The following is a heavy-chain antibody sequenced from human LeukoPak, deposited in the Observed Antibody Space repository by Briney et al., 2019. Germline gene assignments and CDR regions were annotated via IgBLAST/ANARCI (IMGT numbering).Heavy chain of an antibody. D-gene: IGHD6-13*01. CDR3: AKAPAAGHYYYGMDV. J-gene: IGHJ6*02. Sequence: GGSLRLSCAASGFTFSSYGMHWVRQAPGKGLEWVAVISYDGSNKYYADSVKGRFTISRDNSKNTLYLQMNSLRAEDTAVYYCAKAPAAGHYYYGMDVWGQGATVTVSS. CDR2: ISYDGSNK. V-gene: IGHV3-30*18. CDR1: GFTFSSYG.